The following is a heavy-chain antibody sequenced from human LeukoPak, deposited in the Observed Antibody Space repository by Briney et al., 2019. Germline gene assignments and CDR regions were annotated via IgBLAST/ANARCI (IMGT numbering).Heavy chain of an antibody. J-gene: IGHJ6*02. CDR2: IYYSGST. V-gene: IGHV4-59*01. Sequence: SETLSLTCTVSGGSISSYYWSWIRQPPGKGLEWIGDIYYSGSTNYNPSLKSRVTISVDTSKNQFSLKLRSVTAADTAVYYCARAKAGWRDHYYGMDVWGQGTTVTVSS. CDR1: GGSISSYY. CDR3: ARAKAGWRDHYYGMDV. D-gene: IGHD2-15*01.